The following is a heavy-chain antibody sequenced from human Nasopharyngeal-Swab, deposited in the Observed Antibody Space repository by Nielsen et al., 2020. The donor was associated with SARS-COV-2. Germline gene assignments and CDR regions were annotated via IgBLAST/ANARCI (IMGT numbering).Heavy chain of an antibody. D-gene: IGHD6-13*01. J-gene: IGHJ4*02. CDR3: AKEGGVGQQLVRYFDY. CDR2: ISYDGSNK. Sequence: GGSLRLSCAASGFTFSSYGMHWVRQAPGKGLEWVAVISYDGSNKYYADSVKGRFTISRDNSKNTLYLQMNSLRAADTVVYYCAKEGGVGQQLVRYFDYWGQGTLVTVSS. CDR1: GFTFSSYG. V-gene: IGHV3-30*18.